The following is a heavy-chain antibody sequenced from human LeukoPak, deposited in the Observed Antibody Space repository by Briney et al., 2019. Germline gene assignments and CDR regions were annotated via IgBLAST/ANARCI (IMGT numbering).Heavy chain of an antibody. CDR1: RFTFSNNW. Sequence: PGGSLRLSCAASRFTFSNNWMHWVRQAPGKGLVWVSCINSDGSNTKYADSVKGRFTVSRDNAKNTLYLQMNSLRAEDTAVYYCAGGRDVYRYWGQGTLVTVSS. CDR2: INSDGSNT. J-gene: IGHJ4*02. D-gene: IGHD5-24*01. V-gene: IGHV3-74*03. CDR3: AGGRDVYRY.